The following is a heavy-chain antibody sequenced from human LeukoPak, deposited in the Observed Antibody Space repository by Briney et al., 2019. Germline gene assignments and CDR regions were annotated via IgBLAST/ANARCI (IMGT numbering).Heavy chain of an antibody. CDR1: GYTFTSYG. CDR2: INPNSGGT. CDR3: ARVLVGAYDAFDI. D-gene: IGHD1-26*01. Sequence: GASVKVSCKASGYTFTSYGISWVRQAPGQGLEWMGWINPNSGGTNYAQKFQGRVTMTRDTSISTAYMELGRLRSDDTAVYYCARVLVGAYDAFDIWGQGTMVTVSS. J-gene: IGHJ3*02. V-gene: IGHV1-2*02.